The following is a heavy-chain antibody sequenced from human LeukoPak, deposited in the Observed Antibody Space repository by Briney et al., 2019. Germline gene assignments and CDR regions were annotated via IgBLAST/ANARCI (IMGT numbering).Heavy chain of an antibody. J-gene: IGHJ4*02. CDR2: ISGSGGST. V-gene: IGHV3-23*01. CDR1: GFTFSSYA. CDR3: AKDILVGYQLLIFDY. Sequence: PGGSLRLSCAASGFTFSSYAMSWVRQAPGKGLEWVSDISGSGGSTYYADSVKGRFTISRDNSKNTLYLQMNSLRAEDTAVYYCAKDILVGYQLLIFDYWGQGTLVTVSS. D-gene: IGHD2-2*01.